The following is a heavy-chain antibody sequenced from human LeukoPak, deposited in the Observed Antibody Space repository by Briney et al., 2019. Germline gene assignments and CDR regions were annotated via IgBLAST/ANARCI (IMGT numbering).Heavy chain of an antibody. CDR3: ARDAVDTANAV. Sequence: GGSLRLSCAASGFTVSSIHMVWVRQAPGKGLEWVSVTYTGGNSYYADSVKGRFTISRDNAKNTLYLQMNSLRAEDTAVYYCARDAVDTANAVWGQGTTVTVSS. D-gene: IGHD5-18*01. J-gene: IGHJ6*02. V-gene: IGHV3-53*01. CDR2: TYTGGNS. CDR1: GFTVSSIH.